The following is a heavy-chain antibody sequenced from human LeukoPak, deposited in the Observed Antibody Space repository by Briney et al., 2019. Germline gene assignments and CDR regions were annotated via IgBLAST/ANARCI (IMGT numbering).Heavy chain of an antibody. J-gene: IGHJ4*02. CDR2: ISAYNGNT. V-gene: IGHV1-18*01. D-gene: IGHD3-3*01. CDR1: GYTFSSYG. Sequence: ASVKVSCKASGYTFSSYGISWVRQAPGQGLEWMGWISAYNGNTNYAQKVQGRVTMTTDTSTSTAYMELRSLRSDDTAVYYCARDITIFGVAAPGYWGQGTLVTVSS. CDR3: ARDITIFGVAAPGY.